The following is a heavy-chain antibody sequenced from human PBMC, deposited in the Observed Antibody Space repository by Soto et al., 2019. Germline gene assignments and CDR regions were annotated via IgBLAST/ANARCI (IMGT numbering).Heavy chain of an antibody. J-gene: IGHJ3*01. CDR3: ARWSAIVGGAEALDV. CDR1: GYTFINYG. Sequence: QVQLVQSGAEVKKPGASVRVSCKTSGYTFINYGITWVRHAPGQGLEWMGWLSAYNGDTSSSEKLQDRFTMTTDTSTIAVYMDLRSLTSDDTAVHYCARWSAIVGGAEALDVRGQGTMVIVSS. V-gene: IGHV1-18*01. CDR2: LSAYNGDT. D-gene: IGHD1-26*01.